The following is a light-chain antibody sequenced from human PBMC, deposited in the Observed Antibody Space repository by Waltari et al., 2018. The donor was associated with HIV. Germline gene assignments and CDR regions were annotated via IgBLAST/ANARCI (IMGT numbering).Light chain of an antibody. Sequence: QSVLTQPPSVSAAPGQKVTISCSGSNSNLGNNYVSWYQQPPGTSPKRLIYDNNKRPSGIPDRFSGSKSGTSATLGITGLQTGDEADYYCGTWDSSLSAGVFGGGTKLTVL. CDR2: DNN. CDR3: GTWDSSLSAGV. V-gene: IGLV1-51*01. J-gene: IGLJ2*01. CDR1: NSNLGNNY.